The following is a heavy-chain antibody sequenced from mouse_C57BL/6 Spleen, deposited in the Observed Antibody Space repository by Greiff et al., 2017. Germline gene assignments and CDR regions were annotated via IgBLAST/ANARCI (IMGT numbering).Heavy chain of an antibody. CDR3: ARHVRDYYGSSYWYFDV. CDR2: FYPGSGSI. V-gene: IGHV1-62-2*01. Sequence: VQLVESGAELVKPGASVKLSCKASGYTFTEYTIHWVKQRSGQGLEWIGWFYPGSGSIKYNEKFKDKATLTADKSSSTVYMELSRLTSEDSAVYFCARHVRDYYGSSYWYFDVWGTGTTVTVSS. D-gene: IGHD1-1*01. CDR1: GYTFTEYT. J-gene: IGHJ1*03.